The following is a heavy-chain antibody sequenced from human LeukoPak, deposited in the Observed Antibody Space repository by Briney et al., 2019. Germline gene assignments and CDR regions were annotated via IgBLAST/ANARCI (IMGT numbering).Heavy chain of an antibody. CDR2: IYPDDSDT. CDR3: ARHEVGGDSSSGYEYYYYMDV. Sequence: GESLKISCKASVYTFTNYWIVWVCQMPGKGLEWMGIIYPDDSDTKYSPSFKGQVSISVDETIRTAYLQWSSLKASDTAIYCCARHEVGGDSSSGYEYYYYMDVWGKGTAVTVSS. V-gene: IGHV5-51*01. J-gene: IGHJ6*03. CDR1: VYTFTNYW. D-gene: IGHD3-3*01.